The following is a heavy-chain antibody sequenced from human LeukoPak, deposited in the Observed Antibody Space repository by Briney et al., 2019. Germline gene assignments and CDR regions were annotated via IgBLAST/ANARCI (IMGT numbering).Heavy chain of an antibody. CDR3: ARAGAIAARPDFDY. J-gene: IGHJ4*02. CDR2: IYYTGST. Sequence: PSETLSLTCTVSGGSISGYYWNWIRQPPGKGLEWIGYIYYTGSTNYNPSLKSRVTISVDTSKNQFSLKLSSVTAADTAIYYCARAGAIAARPDFDYWGQGTLVTVSS. V-gene: IGHV4-59*01. CDR1: GGSISGYY. D-gene: IGHD6-6*01.